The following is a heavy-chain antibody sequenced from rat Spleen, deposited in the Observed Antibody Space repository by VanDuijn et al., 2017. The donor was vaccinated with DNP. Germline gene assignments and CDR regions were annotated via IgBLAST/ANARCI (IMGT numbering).Heavy chain of an antibody. Sequence: EVQLVQSGGGLVQPERSLKLSCTASGFTFSDYNMAWVRQTPEKGLEWVATIISYGSRTYYRDSVKGRFTISRDNAKSTLYLQMNSLRSEDTATYYCARGSGTYYWYFDFWGPGTMVTVSS. D-gene: IGHD4-4*01. V-gene: IGHV5S10*01. CDR3: ARGSGTYYWYFDF. CDR1: GFTFSDYN. J-gene: IGHJ1*01. CDR2: IISYGSRT.